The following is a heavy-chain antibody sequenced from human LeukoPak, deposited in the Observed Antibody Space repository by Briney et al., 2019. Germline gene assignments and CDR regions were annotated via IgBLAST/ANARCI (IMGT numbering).Heavy chain of an antibody. D-gene: IGHD3-16*01. CDR3: GKKDGGRREGTFDY. J-gene: IGHJ4*02. V-gene: IGHV3-30*04. Sequence: GGSLRLSCAASGFTFSSYAMHWVRQAPGKGLEWVAVISYDGSNKYYADSVKGRFTISRDNSKNTLYLQMNSLRAEDTAMYYCGKKDGGRREGTFDYWGQGTLVTVSS. CDR1: GFTFSSYA. CDR2: ISYDGSNK.